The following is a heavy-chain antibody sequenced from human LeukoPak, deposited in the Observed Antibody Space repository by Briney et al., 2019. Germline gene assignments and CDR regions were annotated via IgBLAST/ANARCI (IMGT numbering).Heavy chain of an antibody. CDR3: ARRAYSSGWYFDY. V-gene: IGHV4-34*01. CDR1: GGSFSGYY. D-gene: IGHD6-19*01. CDR2: INHSGST. Sequence: SETLSLTCAVYGGSFSGYYWSWIRQSPGKGLGWIGEINHSGSTNYNPSLKGRVTISVDTSKNQFSLKLRSVTAADTAVFYCARRAYSSGWYFDYWGQGTLVTVSS. J-gene: IGHJ4*02.